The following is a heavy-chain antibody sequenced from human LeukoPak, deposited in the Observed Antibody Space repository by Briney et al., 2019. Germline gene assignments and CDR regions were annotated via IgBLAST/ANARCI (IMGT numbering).Heavy chain of an antibody. Sequence: ASVKVSCKASGGTFSSYAISWVRQAPGQGLEWMGGIIPIFGTANYAQKFQGRVTITADKSTSTAYMELSSLRSEDTAVYYCAGSNYGDFPMAVWYFDLWGRGTLVTVSS. CDR1: GGTFSSYA. J-gene: IGHJ2*01. CDR2: IIPIFGTA. CDR3: AGSNYGDFPMAVWYFDL. V-gene: IGHV1-69*06. D-gene: IGHD4-17*01.